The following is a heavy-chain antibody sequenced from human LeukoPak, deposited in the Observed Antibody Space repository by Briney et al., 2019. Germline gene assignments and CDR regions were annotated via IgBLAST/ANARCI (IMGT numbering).Heavy chain of an antibody. CDR1: GGSISSSSYY. Sequence: KPSETLSLTCTVSGGSISSSSYYWGWIRQPPGKGLEWIGRIYYSGSTYYNPYLKSRVTISVDTSKHQFSLKLSSVTAADTAVYYCARCYCSSTSCFSNWFDPWGQGTLVTVSS. V-gene: IGHV4-39*01. J-gene: IGHJ5*02. D-gene: IGHD2-2*01. CDR2: IYYSGST. CDR3: ARCYCSSTSCFSNWFDP.